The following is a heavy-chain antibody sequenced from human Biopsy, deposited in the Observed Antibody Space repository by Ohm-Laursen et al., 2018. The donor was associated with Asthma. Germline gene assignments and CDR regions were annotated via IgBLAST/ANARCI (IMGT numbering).Heavy chain of an antibody. Sequence: SVKVSCKSLGGTFNTYVIGWVRQAPGQGLEWMGGINSVFGTTTYPQKFQDRVTITADDSTSTVYMELSSLRSEDTAVYYCARKAGSCMSRTCYSLDFWGQGPRVTVSS. CDR3: ARKAGSCMSRTCYSLDF. CDR1: GGTFNTYV. D-gene: IGHD2-15*01. CDR2: INSVFGTT. J-gene: IGHJ4*02. V-gene: IGHV1-69*13.